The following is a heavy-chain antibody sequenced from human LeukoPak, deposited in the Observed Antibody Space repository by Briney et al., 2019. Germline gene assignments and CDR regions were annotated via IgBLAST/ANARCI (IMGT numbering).Heavy chain of an antibody. CDR1: GFTFSSYS. V-gene: IGHV3-21*01. D-gene: IGHD6-19*01. J-gene: IGHJ4*02. Sequence: PGGSLRLSCAASGFTFSSYSMNWVRQAPGKGLEWVSSISSSSSYTNYADSVKGRFTISRDNAKNSLYLQMNSLRAEDTAGYYCARGGFSGWYPVSGTNFDYWGQGTLVTVSS. CDR2: ISSSSSYT. CDR3: ARGGFSGWYPVSGTNFDY.